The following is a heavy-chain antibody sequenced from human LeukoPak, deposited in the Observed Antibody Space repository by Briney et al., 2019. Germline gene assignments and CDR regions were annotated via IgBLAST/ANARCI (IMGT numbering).Heavy chain of an antibody. J-gene: IGHJ4*02. CDR1: GFTFSSYG. Sequence: AGGSLRLSCKASGFTFSSYGMHWVRQAPGKGLQWVALTRYDGSNKDYADFVNGRFTISRDNSEDMLYLEMNSLSPEDTAVYYCVKDDGTYYFDSWGRGTLVTVST. V-gene: IGHV3-30*02. D-gene: IGHD2-21*01. CDR2: TRYDGSNK. CDR3: VKDDGTYYFDS.